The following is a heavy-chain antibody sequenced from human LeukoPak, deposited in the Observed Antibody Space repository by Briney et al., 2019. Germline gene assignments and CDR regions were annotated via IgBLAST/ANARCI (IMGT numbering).Heavy chain of an antibody. CDR3: ARGDGIAVAGNRYFDY. Sequence: SETLSLTCAVYGGSFSGYYWSWIRQPPGKGLEWIGEINHSGSTNYNPSLKSRVTISVDTSKNQFSLKLSSVTAADTAVYYCARGDGIAVAGNRYFDYWGQGTLVTVSS. CDR2: INHSGST. V-gene: IGHV4-34*01. J-gene: IGHJ4*02. D-gene: IGHD6-19*01. CDR1: GGSFSGYY.